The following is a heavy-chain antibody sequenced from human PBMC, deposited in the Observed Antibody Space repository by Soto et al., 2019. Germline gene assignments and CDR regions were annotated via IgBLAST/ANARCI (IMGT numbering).Heavy chain of an antibody. CDR3: AKGYGSPDMDV. Sequence: GGSLRLSCAASGFTFSHFGLHWVRQAPGKGLEWVAVISYDENNRYYADSVKGRFTISRDNSKNTVDLQMNSLRPEDTAVYYCAKGYGSPDMDVWGKGTTVTVSS. CDR2: ISYDENNR. CDR1: GFTFSHFG. J-gene: IGHJ6*03. D-gene: IGHD6-13*01. V-gene: IGHV3-30*18.